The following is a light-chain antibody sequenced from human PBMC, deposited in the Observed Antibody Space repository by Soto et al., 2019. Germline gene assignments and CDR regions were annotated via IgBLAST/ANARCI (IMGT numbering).Light chain of an antibody. CDR3: QQSYSTPRVT. CDR2: AAS. Sequence: DIPMTQSPSSLSASVGDRVTITCRASQSISSYLNWYQQKPGKAPKLLIYAASSLQSGVPSRFSGSGSGTDFTLAISSLQPEDFATYYCQQSYSTPRVTFGPVTKVDI. J-gene: IGKJ3*01. CDR1: QSISSY. V-gene: IGKV1-39*01.